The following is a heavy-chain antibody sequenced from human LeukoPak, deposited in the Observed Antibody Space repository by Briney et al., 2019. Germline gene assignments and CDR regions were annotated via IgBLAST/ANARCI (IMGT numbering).Heavy chain of an antibody. Sequence: SETLSLTCTVSGGSISSYYWTWIRQPAGKGLEWIGRTHTSGSTHYNPSLKSRVTMSVDTSKNQFSLKLSSVTAADTAVYYGARDTYYYGSGTYYFNYWGQGTLVTVSS. CDR1: GGSISSYY. D-gene: IGHD3-10*01. J-gene: IGHJ4*02. CDR3: ARDTYYYGSGTYYFNY. V-gene: IGHV4-4*07. CDR2: THTSGST.